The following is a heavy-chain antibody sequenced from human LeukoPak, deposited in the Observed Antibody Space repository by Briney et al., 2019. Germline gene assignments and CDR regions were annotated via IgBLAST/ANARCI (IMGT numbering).Heavy chain of an antibody. Sequence: LPGGSLRLSCAASGFTFSTYWMSWVRQAPGKGLEWVANIKQDGSEKYYVDSVKGRFTISRDNAKNSLYLQMDSLGAEDTAVYFCATYHRSSYYYIDAWGKGTTVTVSS. V-gene: IGHV3-7*01. CDR2: IKQDGSEK. CDR3: ATYHRSSYYYIDA. D-gene: IGHD6-6*01. CDR1: GFTFSTYW. J-gene: IGHJ6*03.